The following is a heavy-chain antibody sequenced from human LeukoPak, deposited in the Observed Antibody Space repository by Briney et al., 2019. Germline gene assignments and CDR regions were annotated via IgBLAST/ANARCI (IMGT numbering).Heavy chain of an antibody. D-gene: IGHD3-9*01. Sequence: KDGESLKISCKGSGYSFTTFWIGWVRQMPGKGLEWLGIIYPGDSDTRYSPSFQGQVTISVDKSISTAYLQWDSLKASDTAMYYCARFYDILTGPIPFDIWGQGTMVTVSS. V-gene: IGHV5-51*01. CDR2: IYPGDSDT. J-gene: IGHJ3*02. CDR3: ARFYDILTGPIPFDI. CDR1: GYSFTTFW.